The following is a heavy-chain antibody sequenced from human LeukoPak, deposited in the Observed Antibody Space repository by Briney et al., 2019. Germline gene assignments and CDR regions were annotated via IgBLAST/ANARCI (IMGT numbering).Heavy chain of an antibody. D-gene: IGHD1-26*01. CDR2: VYYSGST. Sequence: SETLSLTCTVSGGSISSSSYYWDWIRQPPGKGLEWIGSVYYSGSTYYNPSLKSRVTISVDTLKNQFSLKLSSVTAADTAVYYCAREFRKGWDWFDPWGRGTLVTVSS. V-gene: IGHV4-39*02. CDR1: GGSISSSSYY. J-gene: IGHJ5*02. CDR3: AREFRKGWDWFDP.